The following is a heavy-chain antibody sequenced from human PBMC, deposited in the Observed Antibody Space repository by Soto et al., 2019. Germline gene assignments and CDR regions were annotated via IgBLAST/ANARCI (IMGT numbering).Heavy chain of an antibody. D-gene: IGHD4-17*01. Sequence: PSETLSLTCTVSGGSINGFYWSWIRQPPGKGLEWIGYIHYSGSTNYNPSLKSRVTISLDTSKSQFSLNLSSVTAADTAVFYCARHFTATVDHFDYWGQGTLVTVSS. J-gene: IGHJ4*02. CDR2: IHYSGST. CDR1: GGSINGFY. V-gene: IGHV4-59*08. CDR3: ARHFTATVDHFDY.